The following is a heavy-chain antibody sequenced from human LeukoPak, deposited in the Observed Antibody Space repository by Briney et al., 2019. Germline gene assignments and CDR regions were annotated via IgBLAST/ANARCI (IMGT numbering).Heavy chain of an antibody. Sequence: SVKVSCKASGGTFSSYAISWVRQAPGQGLEWMGGIIPIFGTANYAQKFQGRVTITTDESTSTAYMELSSLRSEDTAVYYCARGSSWSGYYRAYYYYYYMDVWGKGTTVTVSS. V-gene: IGHV1-69*05. J-gene: IGHJ6*03. CDR1: GGTFSSYA. CDR3: ARGSSWSGYYRAYYYYYYMDV. CDR2: IIPIFGTA. D-gene: IGHD3-3*01.